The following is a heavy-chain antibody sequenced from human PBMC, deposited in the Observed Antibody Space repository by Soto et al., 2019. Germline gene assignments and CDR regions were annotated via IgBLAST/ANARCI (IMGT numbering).Heavy chain of an antibody. D-gene: IGHD3-10*01. V-gene: IGHV1-24*01. J-gene: IGHJ6*02. CDR1: GDSITELS. CDR2: FNPEDGGT. Sequence: ASVKVCCEFSGDSITELSIHCVRQAHGKGLEWMGGFNPEDGGTNYAQKFQGRVTMTKDTSISTAYMELSRLRSDDTAVYYCARTMVRGVITPPYYYYGMDVWGQGTTVTVSS. CDR3: ARTMVRGVITPPYYYYGMDV.